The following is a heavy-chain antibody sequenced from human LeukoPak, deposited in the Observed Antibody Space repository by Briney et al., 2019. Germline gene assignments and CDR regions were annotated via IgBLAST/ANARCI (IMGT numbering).Heavy chain of an antibody. Sequence: SQTLSLTCTVSGGSISSGGYYWSWIRQHPGKGLEWIGYIYYSGSTYYNPSLKSRVTISVDTSKNQFSLKLSSVTAADTAVYYCARQGDSGYDFGFDYWGQGTLVTVSS. V-gene: IGHV4-31*03. D-gene: IGHD5-12*01. J-gene: IGHJ4*02. CDR3: ARQGDSGYDFGFDY. CDR2: IYYSGST. CDR1: GGSISSGGYY.